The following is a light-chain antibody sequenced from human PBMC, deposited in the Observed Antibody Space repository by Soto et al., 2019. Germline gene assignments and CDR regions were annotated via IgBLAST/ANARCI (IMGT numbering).Light chain of an antibody. CDR2: GAS. V-gene: IGKV3-15*01. CDR1: QSVRDN. J-gene: IGKJ3*01. CDR3: QQYNNWPFT. Sequence: EIVMTHSPATLSVSPGERATLSFSSSQSVRDNLAWYQQKPGQAPRLLIYGASTRATAIPARFSGSGSGTEFTLTISSLQSEDFAVYYCQQYNNWPFTFGPGTKVDIK.